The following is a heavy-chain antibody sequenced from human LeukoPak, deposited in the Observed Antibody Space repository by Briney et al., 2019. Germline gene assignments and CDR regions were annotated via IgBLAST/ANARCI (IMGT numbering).Heavy chain of an antibody. V-gene: IGHV1-2*02. J-gene: IGHJ6*02. CDR2: IHPNSGGT. CDR3: AITTPLIAAAGPQKLLYYSYGMDV. CDR1: GYTFTGYY. D-gene: IGHD6-13*01. Sequence: GASVKVSCKASGYTFTGYYMHWVRPAPGQGLEWMGWIHPNSGGTTYAQKFQGRVTMTRDTSISTAYMELSRLRSDDTAVYYCAITTPLIAAAGPQKLLYYSYGMDVWGQGTTVTVSS.